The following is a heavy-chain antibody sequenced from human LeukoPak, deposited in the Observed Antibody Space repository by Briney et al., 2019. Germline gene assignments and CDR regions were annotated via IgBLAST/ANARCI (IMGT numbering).Heavy chain of an antibody. Sequence: ASVNVSCKASGYTFTSHSITWVRQAPGQGLEWMGWISAYNGDTKYAEKTQGRVTMTTDASTTTAYMELRSLRSDDTAVYYCARDPSNTSGFFAYLDSWGQGTLVTVSS. CDR2: ISAYNGDT. J-gene: IGHJ4*02. CDR3: ARDPSNTSGFFAYLDS. CDR1: GYTFTSHS. V-gene: IGHV1-18*01. D-gene: IGHD6-19*01.